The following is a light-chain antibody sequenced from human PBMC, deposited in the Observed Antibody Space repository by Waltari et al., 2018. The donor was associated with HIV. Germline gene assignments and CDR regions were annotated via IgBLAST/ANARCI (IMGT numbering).Light chain of an antibody. V-gene: IGLV1-40*01. Sequence: QSVLTPPPSVSAAPGQRVTISCTGSSSNIGAGYDVHWYKQLPGTAPKLLIYANNNRASGVPDRFSGSKFGPSASLAITGLQAEDEANYYCQSYDSGLSGSVFGGGTKLTVL. CDR1: SSNIGAGYD. CDR2: ANN. CDR3: QSYDSGLSGSV. J-gene: IGLJ2*01.